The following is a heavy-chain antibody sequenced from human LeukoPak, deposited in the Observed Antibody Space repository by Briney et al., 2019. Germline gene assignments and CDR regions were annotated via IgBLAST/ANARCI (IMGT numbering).Heavy chain of an antibody. V-gene: IGHV4-34*01. J-gene: IGHJ6*03. D-gene: IGHD3-3*01. Sequence: SETLSLTCAVYGGSFSGYYWSWIRQPPRKGLEWIGEINHSGSTNYNPSLKSRVTISVDTSKNQFCLKLSSVTAADTAVYYCGRADDFWSGYYRNYYYYYMDVWGKGTTVTVSS. CDR3: GRADDFWSGYYRNYYYYYMDV. CDR1: GGSFSGYY. CDR2: INHSGST.